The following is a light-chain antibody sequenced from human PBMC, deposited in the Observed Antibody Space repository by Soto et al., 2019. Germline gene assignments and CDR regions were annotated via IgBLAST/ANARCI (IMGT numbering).Light chain of an antibody. CDR3: QQYNIFSIT. CDR2: HXS. CDR1: QNICVW. Sequence: IQMTPSPSTLAASIGDRVTLPXRASQNICVWFAWYQQHTGXAPTXXXYHXSNLRAGVPSRLSGGGSGTEFTLTSSHLQPADCAAYYCQQYNIFSITFGGGTKVDI. V-gene: IGKV1-5*01. J-gene: IGKJ4*01.